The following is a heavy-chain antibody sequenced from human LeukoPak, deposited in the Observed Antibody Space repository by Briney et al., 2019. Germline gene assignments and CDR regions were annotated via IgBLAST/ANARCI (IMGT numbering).Heavy chain of an antibody. CDR3: AKDHGTAVAGFYY. J-gene: IGHJ4*02. D-gene: IGHD6-19*01. CDR1: GFSLSTYG. CDR2: ITGTGGST. V-gene: IGHV3-23*01. Sequence: GGSLRLSCAASGFSLSTYGVSWVRQPPGKGLEWVSGITGTGGSTYYADSVKGRFTVSRDTSKNTLYLQMNSLRAEDTAIYYCAKDHGTAVAGFYYWGQGTLVIVSS.